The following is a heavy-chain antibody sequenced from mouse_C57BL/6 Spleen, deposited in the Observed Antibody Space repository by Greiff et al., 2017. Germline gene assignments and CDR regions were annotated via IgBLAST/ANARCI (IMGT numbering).Heavy chain of an antibody. J-gene: IGHJ2*01. CDR3: ARNYVDFDY. Sequence: QVQLQQPGAELVMPGASVKLSCKASGYTFTSYWMHWVKQTPGQGLEWIGEIDPSDSYTNYNQQFKGKSTLTVDKSSSTAYMQRSSLTSEDSAVYYCARNYVDFDYWGQGTTLTVSS. D-gene: IGHD1-1*01. V-gene: IGHV1-69*01. CDR2: IDPSDSYT. CDR1: GYTFTSYW.